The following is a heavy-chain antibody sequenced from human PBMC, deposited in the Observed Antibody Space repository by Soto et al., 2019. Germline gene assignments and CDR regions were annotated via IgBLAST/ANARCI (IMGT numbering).Heavy chain of an antibody. CDR2: IVVGSGNT. D-gene: IGHD5-12*01. CDR1: GFTFTSSA. V-gene: IGHV1-58*01. CDR3: AKEKFRRGPSPMYAMDL. J-gene: IGHJ6*02. Sequence: GASVKVSCKASGFTFTSSAVQWVRQARGQRLEWIGWIVVGSGNTNYAQKFQERVTITRDMSTSTAYMELSSLRGEDTAVYYCAKEKFRRGPSPMYAMDLWGQGTTVTVSS.